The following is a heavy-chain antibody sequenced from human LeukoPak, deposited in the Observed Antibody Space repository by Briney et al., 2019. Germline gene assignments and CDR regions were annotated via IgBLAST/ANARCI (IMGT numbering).Heavy chain of an antibody. V-gene: IGHV3-48*01. CDR1: GFTFSSYS. J-gene: IGHJ4*02. CDR2: ISSSSSTI. Sequence: GGSLRLSCAASGFTFSSYSMNWVRQAPGKGLEWGSYISSSSSTIYYADSVKGRFTISRDNAKNSLYLQMNSLRAEDTAVYYCAREPTYYDFWSGYSWFDYWGQGTLVTVSS. D-gene: IGHD3-3*01. CDR3: AREPTYYDFWSGYSWFDY.